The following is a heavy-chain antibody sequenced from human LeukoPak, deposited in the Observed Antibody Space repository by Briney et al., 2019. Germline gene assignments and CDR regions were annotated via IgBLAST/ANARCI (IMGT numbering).Heavy chain of an antibody. Sequence: GGSLRLSCAASGFTFSNYALIWVRQAPGKGLEWVSGISGSGGNTYYADSVKGRFTISRDNSMDTLFLRMDSLRVEDTAVYYCAKDVSGWQIATFDCWGQGTLVTVSS. J-gene: IGHJ4*02. CDR3: AKDVSGWQIATFDC. CDR2: ISGSGGNT. V-gene: IGHV3-23*01. CDR1: GFTFSNYA. D-gene: IGHD6-19*01.